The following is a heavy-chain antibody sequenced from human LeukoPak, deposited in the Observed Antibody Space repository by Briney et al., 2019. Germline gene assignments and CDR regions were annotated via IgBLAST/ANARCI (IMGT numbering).Heavy chain of an antibody. Sequence: PSETLSLTCTVSGVSIGSSSYYWGWIRQPPGKGLEWIGEINHSGSTNYNPSLKSRVTISVDTSKNQFSLKLSSVTAADTAVYYCARVDAITAAGYFDYWGQGTLVTVSS. CDR3: ARVDAITAAGYFDY. D-gene: IGHD6-13*01. J-gene: IGHJ4*02. CDR2: INHSGST. CDR1: GVSIGSSSYY. V-gene: IGHV4-39*07.